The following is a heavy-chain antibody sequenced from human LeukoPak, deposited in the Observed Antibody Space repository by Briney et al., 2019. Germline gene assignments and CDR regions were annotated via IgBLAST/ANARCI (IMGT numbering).Heavy chain of an antibody. V-gene: IGHV3-23*01. CDR3: ANGDSSGYPYYFDY. Sequence: GGSLRLSCAAPGFTFSSYAMSWVRQAPGKGLEWVSAISGSGGSTYYADSVKGRFTISRDNSKNTLYLQMNSLRAEDTAVYYCANGDSSGYPYYFDYWGQGTLVTVSS. J-gene: IGHJ4*02. CDR1: GFTFSSYA. D-gene: IGHD3-22*01. CDR2: ISGSGGST.